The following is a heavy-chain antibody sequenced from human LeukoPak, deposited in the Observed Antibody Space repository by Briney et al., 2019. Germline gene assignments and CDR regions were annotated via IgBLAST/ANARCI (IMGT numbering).Heavy chain of an antibody. V-gene: IGHV1-18*01. Sequence: GASVKVSCKASGYTFTSYGISWVRQAPGQGLEWMGWISAYNGNTNYAQKLQGRVTMTTDTSTSTAYMELRSLRSDDTAVYYCARGDRGIVVVVAATFDYWGQGTLVTVSS. J-gene: IGHJ4*02. CDR2: ISAYNGNT. D-gene: IGHD2-15*01. CDR3: ARGDRGIVVVVAATFDY. CDR1: GYTFTSYG.